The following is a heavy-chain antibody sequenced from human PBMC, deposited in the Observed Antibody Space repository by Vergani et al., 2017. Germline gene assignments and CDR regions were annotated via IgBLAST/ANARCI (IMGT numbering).Heavy chain of an antibody. CDR3: ARDENYDGSGSPPFDY. CDR1: EGTFSSYA. Sequence: QVQLVQSGAEVKKPGSSVKVSCKASEGTFSSYAISWVRQAPGQGLEWMGGIIPIFGTTNYAQKFQGRVTITADESTSTAYMELSSLRSEDTALYYCARDENYDGSGSPPFDYWGQGTLVTVSS. V-gene: IGHV1-69*12. J-gene: IGHJ4*02. D-gene: IGHD3-10*01. CDR2: IIPIFGTT.